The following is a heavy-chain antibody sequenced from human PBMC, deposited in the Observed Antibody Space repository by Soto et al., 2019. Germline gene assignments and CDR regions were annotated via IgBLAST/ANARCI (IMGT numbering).Heavy chain of an antibody. Sequence: QVQLVQSGAEVKKPGSSVKVSCKASGGTFSSYAISWVRQAPGQGLEWMGGIIPIFGTANYAQKFQGRVTITADEATSRAYMELSSLRSEDTAVYYCARVGKYYDSIHTRSFDSWGQGTLVTVSS. CDR3: ARVGKYYDSIHTRSFDS. D-gene: IGHD3-22*01. CDR1: GGTFSSYA. CDR2: IIPIFGTA. V-gene: IGHV1-69*12. J-gene: IGHJ4*02.